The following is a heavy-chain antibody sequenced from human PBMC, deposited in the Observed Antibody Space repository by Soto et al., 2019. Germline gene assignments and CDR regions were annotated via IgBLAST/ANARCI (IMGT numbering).Heavy chain of an antibody. CDR2: ISHRRST. CDR3: AAIPLTSGVVSGRFDP. D-gene: IGHD3-3*01. V-gene: IGHV4-4*02. Sequence: QVHLQESGPGLVKPSGTLALTCAVSGGSISSDKWWTWVRQPPGKGLEGIGEISHRRSTNYSPSFKSRLSLSVDTTKPQFSLRLTSVTAADTAVYYCAAIPLTSGVVSGRFDPWGQGIMVTVSS. J-gene: IGHJ5*02. CDR1: GGSISSDKW.